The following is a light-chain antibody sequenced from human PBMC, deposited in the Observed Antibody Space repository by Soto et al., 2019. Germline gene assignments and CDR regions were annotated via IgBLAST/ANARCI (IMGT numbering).Light chain of an antibody. Sequence: DVQLTQSPSSLSASLGDRVTISCRASQSIGTYLNWFLQKPGKAPKLLIYVATSLQNGVPSRFSGTGSGTDFALTISSLQPEDVGFYYCHQSDSTPQTFGHRTRV. CDR3: HQSDSTPQT. V-gene: IGKV1-39*01. CDR1: QSIGTY. CDR2: VAT. J-gene: IGKJ1*01.